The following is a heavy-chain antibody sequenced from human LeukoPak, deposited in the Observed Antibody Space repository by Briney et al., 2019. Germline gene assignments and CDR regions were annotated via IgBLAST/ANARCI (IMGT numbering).Heavy chain of an antibody. CDR2: TSSSSSYI. D-gene: IGHD3-10*01. CDR1: GFTFSSYS. Sequence: GGSLRLSCAASGFTFSSYSMNWVRQAPGKGLEWVSSTSSSSSYIYYADSVKGRFTISRDNAKNSLYLQMNSLRAEDTAVYYCARSYVLLWFGEAIHYYGMDVWGQGTTVTVSS. CDR3: ARSYVLLWFGEAIHYYGMDV. V-gene: IGHV3-21*01. J-gene: IGHJ6*02.